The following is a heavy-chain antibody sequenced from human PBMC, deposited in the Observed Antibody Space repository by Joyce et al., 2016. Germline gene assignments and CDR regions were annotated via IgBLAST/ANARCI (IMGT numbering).Heavy chain of an antibody. CDR2: INPADSDT. V-gene: IGHV5-51*01. CDR3: ARRSGDLASWFFFDH. Sequence: EVQLVQSGAEVKKPGESLRISCTGSGYSFTKYWIGWVRQMPGKGLEWMGSINPADSDTRYSPSFQGHVTFSADKSITTAYLQWRGLKASDTALYFCARRSGDLASWFFFDHWGQGTLVTGSS. CDR1: GYSFTKYW. D-gene: IGHD3/OR15-3a*01. J-gene: IGHJ4*02.